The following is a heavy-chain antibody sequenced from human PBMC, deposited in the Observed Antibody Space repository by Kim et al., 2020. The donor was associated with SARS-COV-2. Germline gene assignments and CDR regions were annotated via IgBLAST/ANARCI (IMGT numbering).Heavy chain of an antibody. D-gene: IGHD5-18*01. Sequence: SETLSLTCAVYGGSFSGYYWSWIRQPPGKGLEWIGEINHSGSTNYNPSLKSRVTISVDTSKNQFSLKLSSVTAADTAVYYCARNQRGYSYGPVGYWGQGTLVTVSS. CDR2: INHSGST. CDR1: GGSFSGYY. J-gene: IGHJ4*02. V-gene: IGHV4-34*01. CDR3: ARNQRGYSYGPVGY.